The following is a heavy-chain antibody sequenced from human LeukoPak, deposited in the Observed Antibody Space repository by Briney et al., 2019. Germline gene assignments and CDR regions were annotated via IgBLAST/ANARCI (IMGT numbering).Heavy chain of an antibody. Sequence: GESLKISCKGSGYSFTSYWIGWVRQMPGKGLEWMGIIYPGDSDTRYSPSFQGQVTILADKSISTAYLQWSSLKTADDATMYYATRPGGAAPYYYYYYMDVWGKGTAVTVSS. CDR2: IYPGDSDT. J-gene: IGHJ6*03. D-gene: IGHD2-8*02. CDR3: ATRPGGAAPYYYYYYMDV. CDR1: GYSFTSYW. V-gene: IGHV5-51*01.